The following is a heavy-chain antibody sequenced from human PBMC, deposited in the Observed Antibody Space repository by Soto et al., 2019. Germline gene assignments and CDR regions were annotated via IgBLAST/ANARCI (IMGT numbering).Heavy chain of an antibody. J-gene: IGHJ5*02. CDR2: IYWNDDK. Sequence: QITLKESGPTLVKPTQTLTLTCTFSGFSLSTSGVGVGWIRQPPGKALEWLALIYWNDDKRYSPSLKSRLTITKDTSKNQVVLTMTNMDPVDTATYYCTHRHTYYDFWSGYYTYTWFDPWGQGTLVTVSS. D-gene: IGHD3-3*01. CDR1: GFSLSTSGVG. CDR3: THRHTYYDFWSGYYTYTWFDP. V-gene: IGHV2-5*01.